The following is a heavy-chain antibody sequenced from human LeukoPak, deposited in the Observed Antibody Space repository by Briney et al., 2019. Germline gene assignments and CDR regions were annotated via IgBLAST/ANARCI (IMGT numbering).Heavy chain of an antibody. J-gene: IGHJ5*02. CDR1: GFTFSSYG. Sequence: GGSLRLSCAASGFTFSSYGMHWVRQAPGKGLEWVAVISYDGSNKYYADSVKGRFTISRDNSKNTLYLQMNSLRAEDTAVYYCAKDWRGGSGKNHFDPWGQGTLVTVSP. CDR3: AKDWRGGSGKNHFDP. D-gene: IGHD3-10*01. V-gene: IGHV3-30*18. CDR2: ISYDGSNK.